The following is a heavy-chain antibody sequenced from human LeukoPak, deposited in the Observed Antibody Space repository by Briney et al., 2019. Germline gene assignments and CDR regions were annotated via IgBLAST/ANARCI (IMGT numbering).Heavy chain of an antibody. CDR1: GGSISSGSYY. Sequence: SQTLSLTCTVSGGSISSGSYYWSWIRQPAGKGLEWIGRIYTSGSTNYNPSLKSRVTISGDTSKNQFSLKLSSVTDADTAVYYCARVTTGGYYNCWGEGTLVTVSS. CDR2: IYTSGST. V-gene: IGHV4-61*02. D-gene: IGHD3-22*01. J-gene: IGHJ4*02. CDR3: ARVTTGGYYNC.